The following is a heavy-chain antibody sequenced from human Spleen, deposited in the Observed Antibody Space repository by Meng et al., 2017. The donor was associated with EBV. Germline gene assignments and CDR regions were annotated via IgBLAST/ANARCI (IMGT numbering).Heavy chain of an antibody. Sequence: QSTLKESGPTLVRPTQTLTLTCTFSGFSLNSRGVAVGWVRQPPGKALEWLAMIFWDDDERYTTSLNSRLTITKDTSRNRVVLTMTNMAPVDTATYFCTHSVSTVTHFDFWGQGILVTVSS. D-gene: IGHD4-17*01. CDR1: GFSLNSRGVA. J-gene: IGHJ4*02. CDR3: THSVSTVTHFDF. V-gene: IGHV2-5*02. CDR2: IFWDDDE.